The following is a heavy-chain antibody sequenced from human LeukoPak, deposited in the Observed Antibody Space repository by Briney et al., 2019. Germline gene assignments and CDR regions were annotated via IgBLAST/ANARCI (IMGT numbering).Heavy chain of an antibody. CDR1: GYTFTSYD. D-gene: IGHD6-13*01. CDR2: MNPNSGNT. CDR3: AKRMSRGKAAGTSMDV. V-gene: IGHV1-8*01. J-gene: IGHJ6*02. Sequence: VASVKVSCKASGYTFTSYDINWLRQATGQGLEWMGCMNPNSGNTGYAQKFQGRVTMTRNTSISTAYMELSSLRSEDTAVYYCAKRMSRGKAAGTSMDVWGQGTTVTVSS.